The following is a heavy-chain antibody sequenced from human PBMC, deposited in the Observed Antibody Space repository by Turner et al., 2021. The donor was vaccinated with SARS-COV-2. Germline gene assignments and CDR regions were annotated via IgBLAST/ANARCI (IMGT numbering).Heavy chain of an antibody. Sequence: EVQLVESGGGLVQPGGSLRLSCAASGFTFSSYWMHWVRQAPGKGLVWVSLINSDGSFTSYADSVKGRFTISRDNAKNTLYLQMNSLRAEDTAVYYCARDQRDSVIWSGYGAFDIWGQGTMVTVSS. CDR2: INSDGSFT. CDR1: GFTFSSYW. CDR3: ARDQRDSVIWSGYGAFDI. V-gene: IGHV3-74*01. J-gene: IGHJ3*02. D-gene: IGHD3-3*01.